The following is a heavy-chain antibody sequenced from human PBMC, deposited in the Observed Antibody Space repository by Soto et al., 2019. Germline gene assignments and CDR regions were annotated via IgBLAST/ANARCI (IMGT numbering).Heavy chain of an antibody. D-gene: IGHD3-3*01. J-gene: IGHJ6*02. Sequence: EVHVLESGGGLVQPGGSLRLSCASSGFDFSSYAMSWVRQAPVKGLEWVSGIGGSGDNIYYADSVKGRFTISRDNSKNTTYLQMNRVRGEDTAVYYCVKHDYNFWSGYTFTPGLDVWGQGTAVTVSS. CDR3: VKHDYNFWSGYTFTPGLDV. CDR1: GFDFSSYA. CDR2: IGGSGDNI. V-gene: IGHV3-23*01.